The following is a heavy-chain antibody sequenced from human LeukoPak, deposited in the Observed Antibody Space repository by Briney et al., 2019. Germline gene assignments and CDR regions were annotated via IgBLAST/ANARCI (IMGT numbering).Heavy chain of an antibody. J-gene: IGHJ4*02. CDR1: GFTFCSSS. D-gene: IGHD2-2*01. CDR3: ARAEHRYCSSTSCSANFDY. Sequence: TGGSLRLSCAASGFTFCSSSMICVRPAPGKGLEWVSSISISSSYIYYADSVKGRFTISRDNAKNSLYLQMNSLRAEDTAVYYCARAEHRYCSSTSCSANFDYWSQGTLVTVSS. V-gene: IGHV3-21*01. CDR2: ISISSSYI.